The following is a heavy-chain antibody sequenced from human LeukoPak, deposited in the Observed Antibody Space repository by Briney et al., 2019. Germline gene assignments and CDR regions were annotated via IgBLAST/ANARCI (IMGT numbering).Heavy chain of an antibody. CDR2: ISSSSSTI. CDR3: ASLSAVRLGELSSAFDY. D-gene: IGHD3-16*02. V-gene: IGHV3-48*01. CDR1: GFTFSSYS. J-gene: IGHJ4*02. Sequence: GGSLRLSCAASGFTFSSYSMNWVGQAPGKGLEWVSYISSSSSTIYYADSVKGRFTISRDNAKNSLYLQMNSLRAEDTAVYYCASLSAVRLGELSSAFDYWGQGTLVTVSS.